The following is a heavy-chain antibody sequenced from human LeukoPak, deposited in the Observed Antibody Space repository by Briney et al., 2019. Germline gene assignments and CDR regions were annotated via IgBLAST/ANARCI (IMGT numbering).Heavy chain of an antibody. CDR1: GFTFNNYA. D-gene: IGHD2-21*02. J-gene: IGHJ6*03. CDR3: TKDLTDFHYYYTDV. CDR2: ITGSGGHT. Sequence: PGGSLRLSCEASGFTFNNYALAWVRQSPGKGLEWVSGITGSGGHTYYAHSVKGRFTISRDNSKNTLYLQVYSLRAEDTAVYYCTKDLTDFHYYYTDVWGKGTTVIVSS. V-gene: IGHV3-23*01.